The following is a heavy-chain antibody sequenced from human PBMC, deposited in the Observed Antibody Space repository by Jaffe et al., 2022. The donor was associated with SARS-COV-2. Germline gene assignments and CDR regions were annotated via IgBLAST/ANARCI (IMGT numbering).Heavy chain of an antibody. J-gene: IGHJ4*02. D-gene: IGHD1-7*01. V-gene: IGHV3-15*01. CDR3: TTVSAKLELPY. Sequence: EVQLVESGGGLVKPGGSLRLSCAASGFTFSNAWMSWVRQAPGKGLEWVGRITSKTDGGTADYAAPVKGRFTISRDDSKNTLYLQMNSLKTEDTAVYYCTTVSAKLELPYWGQGTLVTVSS. CDR2: ITSKTDGGTA. CDR1: GFTFSNAW.